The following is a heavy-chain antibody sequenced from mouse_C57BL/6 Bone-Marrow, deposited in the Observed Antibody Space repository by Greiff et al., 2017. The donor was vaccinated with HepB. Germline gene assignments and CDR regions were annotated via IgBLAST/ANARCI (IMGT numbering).Heavy chain of an antibody. CDR1: GFSFNTYA. CDR2: IRSKSNNYAT. V-gene: IGHV10-1*01. J-gene: IGHJ3*01. Sequence: EVQGVESGGGLVQPKGSLKLSCAASGFSFNTYAMNWVRQAPGKGLEWVARIRSKSNNYATYYADSVKDRFTISRDDSESMLYLQMNNLKTEDTAMYYCVRHEDYYDYDSWFAYWGQGTLVTVSA. CDR3: VRHEDYYDYDSWFAY. D-gene: IGHD2-4*01.